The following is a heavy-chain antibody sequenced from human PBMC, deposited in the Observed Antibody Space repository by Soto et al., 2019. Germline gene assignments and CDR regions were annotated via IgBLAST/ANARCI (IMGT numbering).Heavy chain of an antibody. CDR2: INPNGGVT. V-gene: IGHV1-2*04. CDR1: GDSFTDYY. CDR3: ARESGGATATFDYYYFYMDV. Sequence: QVQLVQSGAEVRKPGASVTVSCRSSGDSFTDYYIHWVRQAPGQGFEWMGWINPNGGVTKYAQKFQGWVSMTRDTSIRTVYMQLSRLRSDDTAVYYCARESGGATATFDYYYFYMDVWGTGTTVTVSS. D-gene: IGHD5-12*01. J-gene: IGHJ6*03.